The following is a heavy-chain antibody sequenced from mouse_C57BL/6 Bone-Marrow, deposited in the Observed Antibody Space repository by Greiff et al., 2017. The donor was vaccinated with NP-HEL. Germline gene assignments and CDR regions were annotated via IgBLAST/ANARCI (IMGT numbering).Heavy chain of an antibody. Sequence: VKLMESGAELVRPGASVKLSCKASGYTFTDYYINWVKQRPGQGLEWIARIYPGSGNTYYNEKFKGKATLTAEKSSSTAYMQLSSLTSEDSAVYFCARNGLRAWFAYWGQGTLVTVSA. D-gene: IGHD3-3*01. CDR1: GYTFTDYY. J-gene: IGHJ3*01. CDR2: IYPGSGNT. V-gene: IGHV1-76*01. CDR3: ARNGLRAWFAY.